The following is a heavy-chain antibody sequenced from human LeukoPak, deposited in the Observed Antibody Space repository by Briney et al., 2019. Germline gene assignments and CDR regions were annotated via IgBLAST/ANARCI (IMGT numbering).Heavy chain of an antibody. CDR1: GFTFDDYG. CDR2: INWNGGST. J-gene: IGHJ4*02. CDR3: ARDRNGGNTYYFDY. Sequence: PGGSLRLSCAASGFTFDDYGMSWVRQAPGKGLEWVSGINWNGGSTFTISRDNAKNSLYLQMNSLRAEDTALYYCARDRNGGNTYYFDYWGQGTLVTVSS. V-gene: IGHV3-20*04. D-gene: IGHD4-23*01.